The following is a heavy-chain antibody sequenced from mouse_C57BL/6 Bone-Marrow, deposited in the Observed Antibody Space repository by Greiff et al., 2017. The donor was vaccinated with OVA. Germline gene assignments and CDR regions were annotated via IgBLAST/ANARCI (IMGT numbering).Heavy chain of an antibody. CDR2: IDPSDSYT. V-gene: IGHV1-69*01. Sequence: VQLQQPGAELVMPGASVKLSCKASGYTFTSYWMHWVKRRPGQGLEWIGEIDPSDSYTNYNQKFKGKSTLTVDKSSSTAYMQLSSLTSEDSAVYYCARSYYYGSSYEDWGQGTTLTVSS. CDR1: GYTFTSYW. CDR3: ARSYYYGSSYED. D-gene: IGHD1-1*01. J-gene: IGHJ2*01.